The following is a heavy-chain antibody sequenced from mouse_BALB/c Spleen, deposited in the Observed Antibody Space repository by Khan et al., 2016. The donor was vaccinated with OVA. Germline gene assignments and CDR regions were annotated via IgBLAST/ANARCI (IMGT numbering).Heavy chain of an antibody. J-gene: IGHJ3*01. Sequence: VQLQQSGPELVKPGASVKMSCKASGYTFTDYVMNWVKQRTGQGLEWIGQIYPGSDGTYYNEKFKGKATLTADRSSSTAYMQLSSLTSEDSAGYFCARAGWDVFAYWGQGTLVTVSA. CDR2: IYPGSDGT. CDR3: ARAGWDVFAY. CDR1: GYTFTDYV. V-gene: IGHV1-77*01. D-gene: IGHD4-1*01.